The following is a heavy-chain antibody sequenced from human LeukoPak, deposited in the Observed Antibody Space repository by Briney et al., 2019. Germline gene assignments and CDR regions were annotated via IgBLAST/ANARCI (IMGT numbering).Heavy chain of an antibody. CDR1: GGSFSGYY. CDR2: INHSGST. J-gene: IGHJ6*02. CDR3: ARRIRYFDRTCYYYYYYGMDV. D-gene: IGHD3-9*01. V-gene: IGHV4-34*01. Sequence: SETLSLTCAVYGGSFSGYYWSLIRQPPGKGLEWIGEINHSGSTNYNPSLKSRVTISVDTSKNQFSLKLSSVTAADTAVYYCARRIRYFDRTCYYYYYYGMDVWGQGTTVTVSS.